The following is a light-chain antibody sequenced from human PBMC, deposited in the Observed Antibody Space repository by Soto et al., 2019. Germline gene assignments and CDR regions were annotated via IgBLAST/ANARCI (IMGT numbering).Light chain of an antibody. CDR2: AAS. CDR1: QGISSS. Sequence: DIQMTQSPSSVSASVGDRVTITCRASQGISSSLAWYQQKPGKAPNLLIYAASNLQSGVPSRFSGSVSGTDFSLTISSLQPEDFATYYCQQANCFPLTFGGGTKVEVK. V-gene: IGKV1-12*01. J-gene: IGKJ4*01. CDR3: QQANCFPLT.